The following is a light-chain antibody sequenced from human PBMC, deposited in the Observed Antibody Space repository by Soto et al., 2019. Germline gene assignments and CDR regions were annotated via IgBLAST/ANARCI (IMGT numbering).Light chain of an antibody. CDR3: MQGTHWPWT. J-gene: IGKJ1*01. CDR1: QSLIHSDGNTY. Sequence: DVVMTQSPLSLPVTLGQPASISCRSSQSLIHSDGNTYLSWFQQRPGQSPRRLIYEVSDRDSGVXYXFTGRASGTDFTLKISRVEAEDVGVYYCMQGTHWPWTFGQGTEVEIK. CDR2: EVS. V-gene: IGKV2-30*02.